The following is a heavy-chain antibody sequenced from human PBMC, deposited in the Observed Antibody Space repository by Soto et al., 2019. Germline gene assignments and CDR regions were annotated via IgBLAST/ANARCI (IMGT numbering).Heavy chain of an antibody. D-gene: IGHD3-10*01. V-gene: IGHV3-7*01. CDR1: GFIFSNSW. CDR2: IKEDGSDA. CDR3: AKNYSGPAN. Sequence: PGGSLRLSCAGSGFIFSNSWMSWVRQAPGKGLEWVANIKEDGSDAYYADSVKGRFTISRDNGKNSLYLQMNSLRAEDTAVYFCAKNYSGPANWGQGTLVTVSS. J-gene: IGHJ4*02.